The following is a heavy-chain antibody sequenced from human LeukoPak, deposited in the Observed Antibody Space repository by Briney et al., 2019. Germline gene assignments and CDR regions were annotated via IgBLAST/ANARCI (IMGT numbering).Heavy chain of an antibody. D-gene: IGHD5-24*01. CDR2: IYYSGST. Sequence: SETLSLTCTVSGGSISSSSYYWGWIRQPPGKGLEWIGSIYYSGSTYYNPSLKSRVTISVDTSKNQFSLKLSSVTAADTAVYYCPRGDGYLSPYFDYWGQGTLVTVSS. V-gene: IGHV4-39*07. CDR3: PRGDGYLSPYFDY. J-gene: IGHJ4*02. CDR1: GGSISSSSYY.